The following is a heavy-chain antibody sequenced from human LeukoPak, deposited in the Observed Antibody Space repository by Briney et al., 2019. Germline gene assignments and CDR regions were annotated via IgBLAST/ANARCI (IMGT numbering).Heavy chain of an antibody. V-gene: IGHV1-18*01. CDR3: ARDRSDQRYSSGWYYFDY. CDR1: GYTFTSYG. J-gene: IGHJ4*02. Sequence: ASVEVSCKASGYTFTSYGISWVRQAPGQGLEWMGWISAYNGNTNYAQKFQGRVTMTTDTSTGTAYMELRSLRSDDTAVHYCARDRSDQRYSSGWYYFDYWGQGTLVTVSS. CDR2: ISAYNGNT. D-gene: IGHD6-19*01.